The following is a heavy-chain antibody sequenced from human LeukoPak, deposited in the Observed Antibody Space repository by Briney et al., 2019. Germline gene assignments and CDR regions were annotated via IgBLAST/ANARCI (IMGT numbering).Heavy chain of an antibody. CDR1: GFTFSSYG. CDR2: ISGSGGST. D-gene: IGHD5-18*01. J-gene: IGHJ3*02. V-gene: IGHV3-23*01. Sequence: PGGSLRLSCAASGFTFSSYGMSWVRQAPGKGLEWVSAISGSGGSTYYADSVKGRFTISRDNSKNTLYLQMNSLRAEDTAVYYCAKDSGYSYGHNAFDIWGQGTMVTVSS. CDR3: AKDSGYSYGHNAFDI.